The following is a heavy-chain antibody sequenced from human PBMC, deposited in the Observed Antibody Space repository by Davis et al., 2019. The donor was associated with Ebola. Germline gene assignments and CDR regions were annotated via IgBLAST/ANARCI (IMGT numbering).Heavy chain of an antibody. J-gene: IGHJ4*02. Sequence: PSETLSLTCAASGFTFSSYWMHWVRQAPGKGLEWVANIDRDGGAKYYVGSVKGRFTISRDNSKNTLYLQMNSLGAEDTAVYYCAKDLHSSTWYNYCDNWGQGTLVTVSS. CDR2: IDRDGGAK. CDR1: GFTFSSYW. D-gene: IGHD6-13*01. CDR3: AKDLHSSTWYNYCDN. V-gene: IGHV3-7*03.